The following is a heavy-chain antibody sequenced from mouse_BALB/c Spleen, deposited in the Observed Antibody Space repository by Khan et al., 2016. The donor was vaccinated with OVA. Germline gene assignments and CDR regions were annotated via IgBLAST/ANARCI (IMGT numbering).Heavy chain of an antibody. D-gene: IGHD2-14*01. Sequence: QVQLKESGPGLAAPAQSLSISCTASGFSFANYGVHWVRQTPGKGLEWLVVIWSDGSTNYNSAHNSRLTITKDNSQSQVFVTMNSLQTDDTSRYFSARQPYRQYDIVDYWGQGTSVTVSS. CDR3: ARQPYRQYDIVDY. CDR1: GFSFANYG. J-gene: IGHJ4*01. V-gene: IGHV2-6-1*01. CDR2: IWSDGST.